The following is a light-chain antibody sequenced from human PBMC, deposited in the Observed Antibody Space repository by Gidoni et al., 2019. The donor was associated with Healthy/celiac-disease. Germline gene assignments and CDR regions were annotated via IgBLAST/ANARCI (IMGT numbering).Light chain of an antibody. V-gene: IGKV1-39*01. CDR1: QGISSY. Sequence: DIQMPQSPPSLSASVGDRVTITCRASQGISSYLNWYQQKPGKAPKLLIYAASSLQSGVPSRFSGSGSGTDFTLTISSLQPEDFATYYCQQSYSTPRTFGQGTKVEIK. CDR3: QQSYSTPRT. J-gene: IGKJ1*01. CDR2: AAS.